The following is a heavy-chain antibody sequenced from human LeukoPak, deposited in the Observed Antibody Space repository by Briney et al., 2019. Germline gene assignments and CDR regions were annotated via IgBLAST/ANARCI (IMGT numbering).Heavy chain of an antibody. J-gene: IGHJ4*02. CDR2: INPNSGDT. CDR3: ARQFCSGGSCYSLFDN. D-gene: IGHD2-15*01. Sequence: GASVKVSCKASGGTFSSYAISWVRQAPGQGLEWMGWINPNSGDTNYAQKFQGRVTMTRDTSISTAYMELNSLRSDDTAVYYCARQFCSGGSCYSLFDNWGQGTLVTVSS. CDR1: GGTFSSYA. V-gene: IGHV1-2*02.